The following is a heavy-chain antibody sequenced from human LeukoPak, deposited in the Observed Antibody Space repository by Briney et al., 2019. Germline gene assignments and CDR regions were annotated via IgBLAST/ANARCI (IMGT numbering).Heavy chain of an antibody. Sequence: TLSLTCAVSGGSISSGGYSCSWIRQPPGKGLEWIGYIYHSGSTYYNPSLKTRVTISVDRSKNQFSLKLSSVTAADTAVYYCARGAIGAPLDYWGQATLVTVSS. J-gene: IGHJ4*02. CDR1: GGSISSGGYS. CDR3: ARGAIGAPLDY. V-gene: IGHV4-30-2*01. CDR2: IYHSGST. D-gene: IGHD5-12*01.